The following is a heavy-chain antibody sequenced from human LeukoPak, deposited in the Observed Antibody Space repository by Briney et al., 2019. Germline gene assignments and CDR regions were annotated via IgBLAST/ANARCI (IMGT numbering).Heavy chain of an antibody. CDR2: ISGSGGST. Sequence: GGSLRLSCVGSGFTFSSYAMNWVRQAPGKGLEWVSTISGSGGSTYYADSVRGRFTISRDNSKNTLYLQMNSLRAEDTAVYYCAKKLGSGSFYTAPDYWGQGTLVTVSS. D-gene: IGHD3-10*01. V-gene: IGHV3-23*01. J-gene: IGHJ4*02. CDR1: GFTFSSYA. CDR3: AKKLGSGSFYTAPDY.